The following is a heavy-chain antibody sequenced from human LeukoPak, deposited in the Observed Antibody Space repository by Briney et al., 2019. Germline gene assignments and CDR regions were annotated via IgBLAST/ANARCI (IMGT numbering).Heavy chain of an antibody. D-gene: IGHD3-10*01. CDR2: IIPIFGTA. Sequence: SVKVSCKASGGTFSSYAISWVRQAPGQGLEWMGGIIPIFGTANYAQKFQGRDTITTDESTSTAYMELSSLRSEDTAVYYCARLRSMVRGSHPLDYWGQGTLVTVSS. V-gene: IGHV1-69*05. CDR1: GGTFSSYA. CDR3: ARLRSMVRGSHPLDY. J-gene: IGHJ4*02.